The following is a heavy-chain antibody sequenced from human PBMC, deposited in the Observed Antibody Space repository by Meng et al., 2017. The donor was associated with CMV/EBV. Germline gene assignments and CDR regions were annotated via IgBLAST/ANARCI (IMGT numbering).Heavy chain of an antibody. V-gene: IGHV1-69*05. CDR2: IIPIFGTA. Sequence: SVKVSCKASGYTFTSYGIIWVRQAPGQGLEWMGGIIPIFGTANYAQKFQGRVTITTDESTSTAYMELSSLRSEDTAVYYCVRSYCSSTSCYIPPEYFQHWGQGTLVTVSS. CDR1: GYTFTSYG. J-gene: IGHJ1*01. D-gene: IGHD2-2*02. CDR3: VRSYCSSTSCYIPPEYFQH.